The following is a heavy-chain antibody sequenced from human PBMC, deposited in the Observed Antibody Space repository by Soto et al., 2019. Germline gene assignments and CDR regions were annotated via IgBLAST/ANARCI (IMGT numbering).Heavy chain of an antibody. CDR2: ISYDGSNK. CDR3: AKDTFLLAYPDY. V-gene: IGHV3-30*18. J-gene: IGHJ4*01. Sequence: QVQLVESGGGVVQPGRSLRLSCAASGFTFSSYGMHWVRQAPGKGLEWVAVISYDGSNKYYADSVKGRFTISRDNSKNTLYLQMNSLRAEDTAVYYCAKDTFLLAYPDYWGHGTLVTVSS. CDR1: GFTFSSYG. D-gene: IGHD3-16*01.